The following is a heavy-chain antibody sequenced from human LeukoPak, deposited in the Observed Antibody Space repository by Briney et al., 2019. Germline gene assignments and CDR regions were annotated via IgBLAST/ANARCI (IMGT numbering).Heavy chain of an antibody. Sequence: PGGSLRLSCAASGFTFSSYAMSWVRQAPGKGLEWVSAISGSGGSTYYADSVKGRFTISRDNSKNTLYLQMNSLRAEDTAVYYCAKSIMITFGGVIVIPNYYFDYWGRGTLVTVSS. CDR3: AKSIMITFGGVIVIPNYYFDY. CDR1: GFTFSSYA. CDR2: ISGSGGST. V-gene: IGHV3-23*01. J-gene: IGHJ4*02. D-gene: IGHD3-16*02.